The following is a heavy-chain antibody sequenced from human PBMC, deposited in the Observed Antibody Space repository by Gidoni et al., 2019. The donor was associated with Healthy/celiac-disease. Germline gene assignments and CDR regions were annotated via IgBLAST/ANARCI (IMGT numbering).Heavy chain of an antibody. V-gene: IGHV4-30-4*01. D-gene: IGHD5-12*01. CDR3: ARGPDIVATIAVDWFDP. J-gene: IGHJ5*02. CDR1: GGSISSGDYY. Sequence: QVQLQESGPGLVKPSQTLSLTCTVSGGSISSGDYYWSWIRQPPGKGLEWIGYIYYSGSTYYNPSIKSRVTISVDTSKNQFSLKLSSVTAADTAVYYCARGPDIVATIAVDWFDPWGQGTLVTVSS. CDR2: IYYSGST.